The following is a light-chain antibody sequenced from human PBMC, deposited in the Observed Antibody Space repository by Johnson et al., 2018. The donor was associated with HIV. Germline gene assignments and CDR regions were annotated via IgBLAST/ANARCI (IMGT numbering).Light chain of an antibody. Sequence: QSVLTQSPSVSAAPGQKVTISCSGSSSNIGSHYVSWYQQLPGTAPKLLIYDNNKRPSGIPDRFSGSKSGTSATLGITGLQTGDEADYYCGTWDSSLSAYVFGTVTKVTVL. CDR2: DNN. CDR3: GTWDSSLSAYV. CDR1: SSNIGSHY. J-gene: IGLJ1*01. V-gene: IGLV1-51*01.